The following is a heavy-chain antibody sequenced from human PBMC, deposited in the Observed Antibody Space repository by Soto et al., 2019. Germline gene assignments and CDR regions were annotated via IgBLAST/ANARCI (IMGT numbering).Heavy chain of an antibody. D-gene: IGHD2-15*01. J-gene: IGHJ6*02. CDR1: GYTFNSYY. V-gene: IGHV1-46*02. CDR2: INPSGGST. CDR3: AEGSSEGGGDV. Sequence: GVSVKVSCKACGYTFNSYYLHWVRQAPGQGLEWMGIINPSGGSTSYAQKFQGRVTMTRDTSTSTVYMELSSLRSEDTAAYYCAEGSSEGGGDVWGQGNTVTVSS.